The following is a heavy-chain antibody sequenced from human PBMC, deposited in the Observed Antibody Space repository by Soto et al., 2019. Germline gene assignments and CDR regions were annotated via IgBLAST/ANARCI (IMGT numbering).Heavy chain of an antibody. D-gene: IGHD2-21*02. CDR1: GLTFSSYG. Sequence: GSLRLSCAASGLTFSSYGMHWVRQAPGKGLEWVSVISGSGGSTYYADSVKGRFTISRDNSKNTLYLQMNSLRAEDTAVYYCAKVSGRWLLVPFDYWGQGTLVTVSS. V-gene: IGHV3-23*01. J-gene: IGHJ4*02. CDR2: ISGSGGST. CDR3: AKVSGRWLLVPFDY.